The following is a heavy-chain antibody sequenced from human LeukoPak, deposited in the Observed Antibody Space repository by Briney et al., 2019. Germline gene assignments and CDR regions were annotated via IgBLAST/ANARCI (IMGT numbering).Heavy chain of an antibody. D-gene: IGHD6-13*01. CDR2: LSYDGSNK. Sequence: QPGRSLRLSCAASAFTFSSYGMHWVRQAPGEGLEWVAVLSYDGSNKYYADSVKGRFTISRDNSKNTLYLQMNSLRAEDTAVYYCAKDADIAAAAYYFDYWGQGTLVTVSS. CDR1: AFTFSSYG. V-gene: IGHV3-30*18. CDR3: AKDADIAAAAYYFDY. J-gene: IGHJ4*02.